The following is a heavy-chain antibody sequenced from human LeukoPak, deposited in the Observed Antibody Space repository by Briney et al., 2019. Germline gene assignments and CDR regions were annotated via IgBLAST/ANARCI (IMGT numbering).Heavy chain of an antibody. J-gene: IGHJ4*02. CDR3: AKDTGVYCSSTSCFRYFDY. Sequence: GRSLRLSCAASGFTFDDYATHRVRQAPGKGLEWVSGISWNSGSIGYADSVKGRFTISRDNAKNSLYLQMNSLRAEDTALYYCAKDTGVYCSSTSCFRYFDYWGQGTLVTVSS. V-gene: IGHV3-9*01. CDR1: GFTFDDYA. D-gene: IGHD2-2*01. CDR2: ISWNSGSI.